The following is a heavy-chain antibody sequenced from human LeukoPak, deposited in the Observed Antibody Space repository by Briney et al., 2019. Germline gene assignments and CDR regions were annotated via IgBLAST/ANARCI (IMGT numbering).Heavy chain of an antibody. J-gene: IGHJ4*02. D-gene: IGHD4-17*01. CDR1: GFTFSTYA. Sequence: GGSLRLSCAASGFTFSTYAMHWVRQAPGKGLEWVAAIWSDSTNKYYADSVRGRFTISGDNSKNTLYLQMSSLRAEDTAMYYCARDRLTTVTTSHFDYWGQGTLVTVSS. V-gene: IGHV3-33*01. CDR2: IWSDSTNK. CDR3: ARDRLTTVTTSHFDY.